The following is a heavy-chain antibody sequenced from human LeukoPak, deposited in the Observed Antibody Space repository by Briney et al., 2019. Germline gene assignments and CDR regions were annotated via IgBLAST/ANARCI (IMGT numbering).Heavy chain of an antibody. D-gene: IGHD5-18*01. CDR3: ASRDTATGLD. V-gene: IGHV4-39*07. CDR1: GGSISSSSYY. CDR2: INHSGST. J-gene: IGHJ4*02. Sequence: PSETLSLTCTVSGGSISSSSYYWSWIRQPPGKGLEWIGEINHSGSTNYNPSLKSRVTISVDTSKNQFSLKLSSVTAADTAVYYCASRDTATGLDWGQGTLVTVSS.